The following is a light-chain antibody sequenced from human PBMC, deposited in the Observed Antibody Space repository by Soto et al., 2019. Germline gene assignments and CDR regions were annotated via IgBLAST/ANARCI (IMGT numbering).Light chain of an antibody. J-gene: IGLJ1*01. CDR1: NIGDKS. CDR3: QVWDSTSDHYV. CDR2: DDN. Sequence: SYELTQPPSVSVAPGQTARITCGGNNIGDKSVHWYQQKPGQAPVLVVYDDNDRPSGIPERFSGSNSGNTATLTISRVEAGDEADYYCQVWDSTSDHYVFGTGTKVTV. V-gene: IGLV3-21*02.